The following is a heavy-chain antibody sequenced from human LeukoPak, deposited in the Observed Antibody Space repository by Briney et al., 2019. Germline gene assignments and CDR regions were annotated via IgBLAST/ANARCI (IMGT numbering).Heavy chain of an antibody. CDR3: ARADRLHGGPYLIGP. CDR1: GYTFTDYY. V-gene: IGHV1-2*02. D-gene: IGHD2-21*01. Sequence: ASVKVSCRTSGYTFTDYYLHWVRQAPGQGLEWMGWINPNSGRTSSAQKFQGRVTMTRDTSIATVYMEVTWLTSDDTAVYYCARADRLHGGPYLIGPWGQGTLVTVSS. J-gene: IGHJ5*02. CDR2: INPNSGRT.